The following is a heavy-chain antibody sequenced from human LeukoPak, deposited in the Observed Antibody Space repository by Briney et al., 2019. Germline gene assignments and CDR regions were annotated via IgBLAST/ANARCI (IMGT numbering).Heavy chain of an antibody. CDR3: ATFDY. V-gene: IGHV3-30*03. J-gene: IGHJ4*02. Sequence: GFTXXXYGMHWVRQAPGKGLEWVAVISYDGSNKYYADSVKGRFTISRDNSKNTLYLQMNSLRAEDTAVYYCATFDYWGQGTLVTVSS. CDR2: ISYDGSNK. CDR1: GFTXXXYG.